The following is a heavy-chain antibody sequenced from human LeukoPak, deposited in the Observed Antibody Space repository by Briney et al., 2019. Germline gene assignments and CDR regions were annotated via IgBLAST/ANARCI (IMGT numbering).Heavy chain of an antibody. D-gene: IGHD3-3*01. CDR2: ISGSGGST. CDR1: GFTFSSYA. J-gene: IGHJ3*02. Sequence: PGGSLRLSCAASGFTFSSYAMSWVRQAPGKGLEWVSAISGSGGSTYYADSVKGRFTISRDNSKNTLYLQMNSLRAEDTAVYYCAKYHDDFWSAIFPSHAFDIWGQGTMVTVSS. V-gene: IGHV3-23*01. CDR3: AKYHDDFWSAIFPSHAFDI.